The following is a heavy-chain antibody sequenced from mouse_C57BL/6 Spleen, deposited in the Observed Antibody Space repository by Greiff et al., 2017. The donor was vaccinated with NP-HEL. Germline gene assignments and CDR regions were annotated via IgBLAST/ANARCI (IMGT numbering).Heavy chain of an antibody. CDR3: ARNLYYGSSYDY. Sequence: VKLQESGPELVKPGASVKISCKASGYAFSSSWMNWVKQRPGKGLEWIGRIYPGDGDTNYNGKFKGKATLTADKSSSTAYMQLSSLTSEDSAVYFCARNLYYGSSYDYWGQGTTLTVSS. V-gene: IGHV1-82*01. J-gene: IGHJ2*01. CDR2: IYPGDGDT. D-gene: IGHD1-1*01. CDR1: GYAFSSSW.